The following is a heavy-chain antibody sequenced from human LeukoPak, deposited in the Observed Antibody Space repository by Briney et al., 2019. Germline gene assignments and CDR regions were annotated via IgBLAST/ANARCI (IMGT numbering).Heavy chain of an antibody. CDR1: RFTFSSYA. Sequence: GGSLRLSCVASRFTFSSYASSSGRPAPGKGLEWVSTISGSGGSTYYADSVKGRFTISRDNSKNTLYLQMSSLGAEDTTVYYCAKDHASGYGYFDLWGRGSLVTVSS. V-gene: IGHV3-23*01. J-gene: IGHJ2*01. D-gene: IGHD1-26*01. CDR2: ISGSGGST. CDR3: AKDHASGYGYFDL.